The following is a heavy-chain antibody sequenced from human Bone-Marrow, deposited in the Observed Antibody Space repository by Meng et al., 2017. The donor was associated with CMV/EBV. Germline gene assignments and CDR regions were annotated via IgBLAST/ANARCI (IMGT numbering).Heavy chain of an antibody. CDR3: ARTTVTTNPYYYYYYGMDV. J-gene: IGHJ6*02. CDR2: INHSGST. Sequence: SQTLSLTCAVYCGSFSGYYWSWIRQPPGKGLEWIGEINHSGSTNYNPSLKSRVTISVDTSKNQFSLKLSSVTAADTAVYYCARTTVTTNPYYYYYYGMDVWGQGTTVTVSS. CDR1: CGSFSGYY. D-gene: IGHD4-11*01. V-gene: IGHV4-34*01.